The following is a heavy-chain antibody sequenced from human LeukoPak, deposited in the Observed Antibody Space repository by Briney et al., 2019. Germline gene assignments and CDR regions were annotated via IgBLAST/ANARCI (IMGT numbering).Heavy chain of an antibody. D-gene: IGHD3-9*01. CDR2: ISYDGSNK. V-gene: IGHV3-30*18. CDR1: GFTFSSYG. J-gene: IGHJ6*02. CDR3: AKAQNYDILTTLDV. Sequence: GRSLRLSCAASGFTFSSYGMHWVRQAPGKGLEWVAVISYDGSNKYYADSVKGRFTISRDNSKNTLYLQMNSLRAEDTAVYYCAKAQNYDILTTLDVWGQGTTVTVSS.